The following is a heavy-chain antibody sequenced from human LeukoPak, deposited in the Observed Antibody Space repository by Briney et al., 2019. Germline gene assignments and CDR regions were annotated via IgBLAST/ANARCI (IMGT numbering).Heavy chain of an antibody. D-gene: IGHD3-22*01. Sequence: GGSLRLSCAVSGITLSNYGMSWVRLAPGKGLEWVAGISDSGGRTNYADSVKGRFTISRDNSKNTLYLQMNSLRAEDTAVYFCAKRGVVIRVILVGFHKEAYYFDSWGQGALVTVSS. V-gene: IGHV3-23*01. CDR2: ISDSGGRT. CDR1: GITLSNYG. CDR3: AKRGVVIRVILVGFHKEAYYFDS. J-gene: IGHJ4*02.